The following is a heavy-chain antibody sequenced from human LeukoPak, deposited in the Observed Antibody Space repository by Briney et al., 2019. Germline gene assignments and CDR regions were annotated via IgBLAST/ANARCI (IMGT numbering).Heavy chain of an antibody. D-gene: IGHD6-13*01. CDR1: GFTFSNYA. V-gene: IGHV3-33*08. Sequence: GRSLRLSCTASGFTFSNYAMHWVRPAQGKGLEWVAIIWYDGSGKYYADSVKGRFTISRDNSKNTLFLQMNSQRAEDSAIYYCARDGGPGYSSTWYDYWGQGTLVTVSS. CDR2: IWYDGSGK. J-gene: IGHJ4*02. CDR3: ARDGGPGYSSTWYDY.